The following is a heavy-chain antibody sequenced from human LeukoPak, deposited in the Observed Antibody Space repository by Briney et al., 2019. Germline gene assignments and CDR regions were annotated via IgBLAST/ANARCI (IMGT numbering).Heavy chain of an antibody. V-gene: IGHV4-34*01. CDR3: ARRRGSFDWLLRRERTNWFDP. CDR2: IYHSGST. D-gene: IGHD3-9*01. J-gene: IGHJ5*02. Sequence: SETLSLTCAVYGGSFSGYYWTWIRQSPGKGLEWIGSIYHSGSTYYNPSLKSRVTISVDTSKNQFSLKLSSVTAADTAVYYCARRRGSFDWLLRRERTNWFDPWGQGTLVTVSS. CDR1: GGSFSGYY.